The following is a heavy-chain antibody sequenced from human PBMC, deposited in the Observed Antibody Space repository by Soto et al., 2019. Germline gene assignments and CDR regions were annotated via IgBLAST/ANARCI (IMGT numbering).Heavy chain of an antibody. CDR2: IYHSGST. V-gene: IGHV4-30-2*01. CDR1: GGSISSGGYS. J-gene: IGHJ4*02. CDR3: ARRSYGDYGYYFDY. Sequence: QLQLQESGSGLVKPSQTLSLTCAVSGGSISSGGYSWSWIRQPPGKGLEWIGYIYHSGSTYYNPSLKSRVTISVDRSKNQFSLKLSSVTAADTAVYYCARRSYGDYGYYFDYWGQGTLVTVSS. D-gene: IGHD4-17*01.